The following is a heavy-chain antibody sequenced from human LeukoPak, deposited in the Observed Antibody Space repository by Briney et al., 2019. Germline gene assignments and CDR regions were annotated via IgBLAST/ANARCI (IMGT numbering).Heavy chain of an antibody. J-gene: IGHJ5*02. D-gene: IGHD3-10*01. V-gene: IGHV4-30-4*01. CDR2: IYYSGST. CDR3: ARGVYYYGSGRFDP. Sequence: SETLSLTCTVSGGSISSGDYYWSWIRQPPGKGLEWIGYIYYSGSTYYNPSFKSRVTISVDTSKNQFSLKLSSVTAADTAVYYCARGVYYYGSGRFDPWGQGTLVTVSS. CDR1: GGSISSGDYY.